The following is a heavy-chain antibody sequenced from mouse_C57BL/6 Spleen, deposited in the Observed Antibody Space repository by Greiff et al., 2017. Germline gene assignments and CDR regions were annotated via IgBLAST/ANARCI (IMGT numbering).Heavy chain of an antibody. V-gene: IGHV7-1*01. J-gene: IGHJ4*01. CDR3: ARDDCYYAMDY. CDR2: SRNKANYYTT. Sequence: EVKLVESGGGLVQSGRSLRLSCATSGFTFSDFYMEWVRQAPGKGLEWIAASRNKANYYTTEYSASVKGRFIVSRDTSQSILYLQMNALRAEDTAIYYCARDDCYYAMDYWGQGTSVTVSS. CDR1: GFTFSDFY.